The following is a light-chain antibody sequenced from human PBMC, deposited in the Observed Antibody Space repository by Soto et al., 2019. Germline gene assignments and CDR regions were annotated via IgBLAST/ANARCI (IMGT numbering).Light chain of an antibody. CDR2: SND. CDR1: SSDVGSNT. CDR3: ATWDDSLFGHV. J-gene: IGLJ1*01. V-gene: IGLV1-44*01. Sequence: SVLTQPPSASATPGQRVTISCSGRSSDVGSNTVNWYQQFPGAAPKLLIYSNDQRPSGVPDRFSASKSGTSASLAISGLQSEDEADYYCATWDDSLFGHVFGTGTKVTV.